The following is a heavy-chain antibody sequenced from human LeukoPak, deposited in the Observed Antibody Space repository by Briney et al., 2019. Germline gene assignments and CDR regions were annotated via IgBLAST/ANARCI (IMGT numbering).Heavy chain of an antibody. CDR3: AKTVITPGYSSGWYLVDY. CDR1: GFTFSTYA. Sequence: TGGSLRLSCAASGFTFSTYAMHWVRQAPGKGLEYVSAISTNGDSTYYADSVKGRFTISRDNSKNTLYLQMNSLRAEDTAVYYCAKTVITPGYSSGWYLVDYWGQGTLVTVSS. J-gene: IGHJ4*02. D-gene: IGHD6-19*01. V-gene: IGHV3-64*02. CDR2: ISTNGDST.